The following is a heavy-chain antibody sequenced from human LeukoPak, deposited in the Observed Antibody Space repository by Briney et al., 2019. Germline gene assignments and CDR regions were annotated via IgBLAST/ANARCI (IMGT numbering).Heavy chain of an antibody. CDR3: AREDGGSTKDFGRFI. CDR1: GGSFSGYY. Sequence: SETLSLTCAVYGGSFSGYYWSWIRQPPGKGLEWIGEINHSGSTNYNPSLKSRVTISVDTSKNQFSLKLSSVTAADTAVYYCAREDGGSTKDFGRFIWGQGTLVTVSS. V-gene: IGHV4-34*01. D-gene: IGHD4-23*01. J-gene: IGHJ4*02. CDR2: INHSGST.